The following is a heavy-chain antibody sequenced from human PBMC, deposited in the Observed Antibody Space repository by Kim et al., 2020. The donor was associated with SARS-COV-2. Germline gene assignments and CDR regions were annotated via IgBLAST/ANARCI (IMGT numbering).Heavy chain of an antibody. CDR3: VRRVVVAADDAFDI. Sequence: ASVKVSCKASGYTFTGYYMHWVRQAPGQGLEWMGRINPNSGGTNYAQKFQGRVTMTRDTSISTAYMELSRLRSDDTAVYYCVRRVVVAADDAFDIWGQGTMVTVSS. J-gene: IGHJ3*02. D-gene: IGHD2-15*01. CDR1: GYTFTGYY. CDR2: INPNSGGT. V-gene: IGHV1-2*06.